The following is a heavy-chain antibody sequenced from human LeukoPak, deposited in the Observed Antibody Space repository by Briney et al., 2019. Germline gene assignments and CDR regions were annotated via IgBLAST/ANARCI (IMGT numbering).Heavy chain of an antibody. D-gene: IGHD6-13*01. CDR1: GFTFSTDT. J-gene: IGHJ4*02. Sequence: GRSLRLSCAASGFTFSTDTLNWVRQAPGKGLEWVSNISRGSRTIYYSDSVKGRFTISRDNAKNSLYLQMNSLRTEDTAVYFCARDSYSSSRNDYWGQGTLVTVSS. CDR2: ISRGSRTI. CDR3: ARDSYSSSRNDY. V-gene: IGHV3-48*01.